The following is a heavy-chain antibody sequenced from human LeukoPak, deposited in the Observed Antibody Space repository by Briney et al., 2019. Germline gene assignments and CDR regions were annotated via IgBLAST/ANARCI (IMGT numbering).Heavy chain of an antibody. J-gene: IGHJ4*02. CDR2: INPSGGST. CDR1: GYTFTGYY. D-gene: IGHD2-15*01. CDR3: ARGPGPFRVAATPASRYYFDY. Sequence: ASVKVSCKASGYTFTGYYMHWVRQTPGQGPEWMGIINPSGGSTSYAQKFQCRVTMTRDTSTSTVYMELSSLRSEDTAADYCARGPGPFRVAATPASRYYFDYWGQGTLVTVSS. V-gene: IGHV1-46*01.